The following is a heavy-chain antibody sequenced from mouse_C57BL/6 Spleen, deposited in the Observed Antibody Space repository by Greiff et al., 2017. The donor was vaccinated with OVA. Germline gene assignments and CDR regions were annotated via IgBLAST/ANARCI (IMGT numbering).Heavy chain of an antibody. Sequence: QVQLQQPGAELVKPGASVKLSCKASGYTFTSYWMQWVKQRPGQGLEWIGEIDPSDSYTNYNQKFKGKATLTVDTSSSTAYMQLSSLTSEDSAVYYCARKEARGWYFDVWGTGTTVTVSS. CDR3: ARKEARGWYFDV. CDR2: IDPSDSYT. J-gene: IGHJ1*03. CDR1: GYTFTSYW. V-gene: IGHV1-50*01. D-gene: IGHD3-1*01.